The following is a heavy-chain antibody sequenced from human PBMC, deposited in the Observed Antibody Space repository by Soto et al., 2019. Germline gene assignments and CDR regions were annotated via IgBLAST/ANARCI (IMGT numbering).Heavy chain of an antibody. CDR2: ISDDGSNK. Sequence: AGGSLRLSCAASGFTFSDYGMHWVRQAPGKGLQWVAVISDDGSNKYYADSVRGRFTISRDNSKSTLYLHMNSLRAEDKAVYYCAKDGQRSGQFNWFDPWGQGTLVTVSS. D-gene: IGHD6-25*01. CDR1: GFTFSDYG. J-gene: IGHJ5*02. V-gene: IGHV3-30*18. CDR3: AKDGQRSGQFNWFDP.